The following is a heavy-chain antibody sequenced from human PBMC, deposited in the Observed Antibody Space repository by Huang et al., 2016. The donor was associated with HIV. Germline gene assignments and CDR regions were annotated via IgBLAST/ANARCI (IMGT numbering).Heavy chain of an antibody. CDR2: INHSGNT. CDR3: ARRYNSRRDY. D-gene: IGHD3-22*01. V-gene: IGHV4-34*02. Sequence: QVQLEQWGAGLLKASETLSLTCAVYGGSFSGYYWNWLRQAPGKGLEGVGGINHSGNTNYNPSLKSRVNMSVDTSKSQFSLYLTSLSAADTGTYFCARRYNSRRDYWGRGTLVTVHS. CDR1: GGSFSGYY. J-gene: IGHJ4*02.